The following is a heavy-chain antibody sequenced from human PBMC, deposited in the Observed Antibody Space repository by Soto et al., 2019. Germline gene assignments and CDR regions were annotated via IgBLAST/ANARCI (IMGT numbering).Heavy chain of an antibody. J-gene: IGHJ4*02. CDR2: IYYSGNT. CDR3: ARHPLYRSWLVYFDN. D-gene: IGHD6-6*01. Sequence: TVYEECLNSAPYSWSWFRHPPGKGLEWIATIYYSGNTYYNPSLRSRVTLSVDTSKNQFSLKLSSVAAADTAVYYCARHPLYRSWLVYFDNCVQGSLVT. CDR1: EECLNSAPYS. V-gene: IGHV4-39*01.